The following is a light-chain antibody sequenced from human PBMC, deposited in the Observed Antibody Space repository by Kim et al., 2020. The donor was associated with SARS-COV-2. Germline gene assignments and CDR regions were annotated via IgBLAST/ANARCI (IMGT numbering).Light chain of an antibody. CDR1: SGHSSYS. CDR2: LEGSGSY. CDR3: ETWDSNTRV. Sequence: SSVKLTCTRSSGHSSYSIAWHQQQPGKAPRYLMKLEGSGSYNKGSGVPDRFSGSSSGADHYLTISNLQSEDEADYYCETWDSNTRVFGGGTQLTVL. J-gene: IGLJ3*02. V-gene: IGLV4-60*03.